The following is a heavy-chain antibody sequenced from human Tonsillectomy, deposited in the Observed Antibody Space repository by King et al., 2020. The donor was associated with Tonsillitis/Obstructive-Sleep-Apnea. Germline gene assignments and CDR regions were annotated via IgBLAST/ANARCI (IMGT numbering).Heavy chain of an antibody. CDR2: ISYSGSNT. J-gene: IGHJ4*02. Sequence: VQLVESGGALAQPGGSLRLSCVASGFTFSNYAMSWVRQAPGKGLEWVSDISYSGSNTYYADSVEGRFTISRDNSQNTLYLQMKSLSAEDTAVYYCAKDFTTLTSGRGYFDYWGQGTLVTVSS. D-gene: IGHD4-17*01. CDR3: AKDFTTLTSGRGYFDY. CDR1: GFTFSNYA. V-gene: IGHV3-23*04.